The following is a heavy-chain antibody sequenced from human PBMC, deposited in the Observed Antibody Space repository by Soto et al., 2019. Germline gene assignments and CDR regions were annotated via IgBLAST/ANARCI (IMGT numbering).Heavy chain of an antibody. J-gene: IGHJ6*02. Sequence: QVQLQESAPALVKLSQTLSLTCAVSRGSMNGGDYYWSWIRQSPGKGLEWVGYILNSGSTYYNPTRKSRVTIAVYTSKNEFSVNLASLTAADTAVYYCTRGDITTAGIAYFYYYGMDVWGQGTMVNVSS. CDR3: TRGDITTAGIAYFYYYGMDV. V-gene: IGHV4-30-4*01. CDR1: RGSMNGGDYY. CDR2: ILNSGST. D-gene: IGHD6-13*01.